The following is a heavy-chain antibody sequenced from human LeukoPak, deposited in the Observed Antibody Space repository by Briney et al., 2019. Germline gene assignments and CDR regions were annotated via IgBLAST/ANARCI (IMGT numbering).Heavy chain of an antibody. CDR1: GGSISSYF. J-gene: IGHJ4*02. V-gene: IGHV4-59*01. CDR3: ARDGDY. Sequence: PSETLSLTCTVSGGSISSYFWSWIRQPPGKGLEWIGYIYYSGSTNYNPSLKSRVSISVDTSKKQFSLKLNSLTAADTAVYYCARDGDYWGQGTLVTVSS. CDR2: IYYSGST.